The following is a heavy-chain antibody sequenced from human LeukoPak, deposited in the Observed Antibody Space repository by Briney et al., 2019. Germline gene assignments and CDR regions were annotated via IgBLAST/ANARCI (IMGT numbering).Heavy chain of an antibody. J-gene: IGHJ5*02. V-gene: IGHV4-4*07. Sequence: PSETLSLTCTVSGGSLSSYYWSWIRQPAGKGLEWIGRIYTSGSTNYNPSLKSRVTMSVDTSKNQFSLKLSSVTAADTAVYYCARDGRGELGITIFGVDWDWFDPWGQGTLVTVSS. CDR1: GGSLSSYY. D-gene: IGHD3-3*01. CDR2: IYTSGST. CDR3: ARDGRGELGITIFGVDWDWFDP.